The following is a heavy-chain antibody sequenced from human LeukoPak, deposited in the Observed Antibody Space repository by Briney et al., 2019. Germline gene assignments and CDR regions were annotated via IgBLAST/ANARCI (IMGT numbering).Heavy chain of an antibody. CDR2: IWYDGSNK. J-gene: IGHJ4*02. Sequence: PGGSLRLSCAASGFTFSSYGMHWVRQAPGKGLEWVAVIWYDGSNKYYADSVKGRFTISRDNSKNTLYLQMNSLRAEDTAVYYCARGDYGGNMVGFDPFDYWGQGTLVTVSS. D-gene: IGHD4-23*01. V-gene: IGHV3-33*01. CDR3: ARGDYGGNMVGFDPFDY. CDR1: GFTFSSYG.